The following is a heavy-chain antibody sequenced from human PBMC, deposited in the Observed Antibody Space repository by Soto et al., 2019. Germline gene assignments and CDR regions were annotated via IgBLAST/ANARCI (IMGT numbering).Heavy chain of an antibody. D-gene: IGHD6-13*01. CDR3: SYSSSWYYFDY. J-gene: IGHJ4*02. V-gene: IGHV3-23*01. Sequence: APGKGLEWVSAISGSGGSTYYADSVKGRFTISRDNSKNTLYLQMNSLRAEDTAVYYCSYSSSWYYFDYWGQGTLVTVSS. CDR2: ISGSGGST.